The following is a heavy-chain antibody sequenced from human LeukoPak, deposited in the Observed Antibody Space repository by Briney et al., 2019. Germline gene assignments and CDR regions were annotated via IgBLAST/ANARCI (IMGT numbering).Heavy chain of an antibody. CDR3: APRELRANWFDP. CDR2: IIPILGTA. V-gene: IGHV1-69*01. D-gene: IGHD1-26*01. CDR1: GGTFSSYA. Sequence: ASVKVSCKASGGTFSSYAISWVRQAPGQGLEWMGGIIPILGTANYAQKFQGRVTITADESTSTAYMELSSLRSEDTAVYYCAPRELRANWFDPWGQGTLVTVSS. J-gene: IGHJ5*02.